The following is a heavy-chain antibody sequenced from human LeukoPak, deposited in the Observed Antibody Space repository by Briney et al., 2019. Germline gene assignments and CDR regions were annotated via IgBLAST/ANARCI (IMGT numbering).Heavy chain of an antibody. CDR1: GFTFSNAW. CDR3: TTDSLREAYSSGWYLGY. D-gene: IGHD6-19*01. CDR2: IKSKTDGGTT. V-gene: IGHV3-15*01. J-gene: IGHJ4*02. Sequence: PGGSLRLSCAASGFTFSNAWMSWVRQAPGKGLEWVGRIKSKTDGGTTDYAAPVKGRFTISRDDSKNTLYLQMNSLKTEDTAVYYCTTDSLREAYSSGWYLGYWGQETLVTVSS.